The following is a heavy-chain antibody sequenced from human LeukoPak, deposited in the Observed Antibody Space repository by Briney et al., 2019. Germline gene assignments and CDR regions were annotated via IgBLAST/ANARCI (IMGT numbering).Heavy chain of an antibody. CDR2: INHSGST. Sequence: SETLSLTCAVYGGSFSGYCWSWIRQPPGKGLEWIGEINHSGSTNYNPSLKGRVTISVDTSKNQFSLKLSSVTAADTAVYYCARVKVPAAPSYYYYYYYMDVWGKGTTVTVSS. D-gene: IGHD2-2*01. CDR1: GGSFSGYC. V-gene: IGHV4-34*01. J-gene: IGHJ6*03. CDR3: ARVKVPAAPSYYYYYYYMDV.